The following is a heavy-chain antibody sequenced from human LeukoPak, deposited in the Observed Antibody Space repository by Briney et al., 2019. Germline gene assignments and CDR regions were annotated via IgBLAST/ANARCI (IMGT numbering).Heavy chain of an antibody. D-gene: IGHD6-19*01. J-gene: IGHJ4*02. CDR1: GYTFTGCY. CDR2: INPNSGGT. Sequence: ASVKVSCKASGYTFTGCYMHWVRQAPGQGLEWMGWINPNSGGTNYAQKFQGRVTMTRDTSISTAYMELSGLRSDDTAVYYCARGISVAVAGIGDYWGQGTLVTVSS. CDR3: ARGISVAVAGIGDY. V-gene: IGHV1-2*02.